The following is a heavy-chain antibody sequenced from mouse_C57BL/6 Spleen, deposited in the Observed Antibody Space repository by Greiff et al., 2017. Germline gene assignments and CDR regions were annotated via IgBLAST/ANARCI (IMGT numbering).Heavy chain of an antibody. V-gene: IGHV1-54*01. Sequence: QVQLQQSGAELVRPGTSVKVSCKASGYAFTNYLIEWVKQRPGQGLEWIGVINPGSGGTNYNEKFKGKATLTADKSSSTAYMQLSSLTSEDSAVYFCARSRANWEGFDYWGQGTTLTVSS. D-gene: IGHD4-1*01. CDR2: INPGSGGT. CDR1: GYAFTNYL. CDR3: ARSRANWEGFDY. J-gene: IGHJ2*01.